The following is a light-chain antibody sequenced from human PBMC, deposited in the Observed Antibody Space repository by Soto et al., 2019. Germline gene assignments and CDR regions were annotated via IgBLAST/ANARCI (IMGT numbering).Light chain of an antibody. CDR3: QKRRTWPPLT. V-gene: IGKV3-11*01. CDR2: DAF. CDR1: QSVSSS. Sequence: EIVLTQSPATLSLSPGERAPLSCRSSQSVSSSLAWYQQKPGQAPRLLIYDAFHKATGIPARFSGSGSGTDFNLTLISLKREDYAVYSCQKRRTWPPLTIAGGTKVEMK. J-gene: IGKJ4*01.